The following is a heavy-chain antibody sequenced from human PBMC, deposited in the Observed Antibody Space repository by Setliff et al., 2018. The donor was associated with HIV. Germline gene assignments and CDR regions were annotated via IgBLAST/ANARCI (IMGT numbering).Heavy chain of an antibody. CDR1: GGSVRRSTSY. V-gene: IGHV4-39*01. D-gene: IGHD2-15*01. CDR3: ARRQMVVAAVDAFDI. CDR2: IYYSGTT. J-gene: IGHJ3*02. Sequence: SETLSLTCTVSGGSVRRSTSYWGWIRQPPGKGLEWIGSIYYSGTTYSNPSLKSRVTISVDTSKNQFSLRLTSVTAADTAVYYCARRQMVVAAVDAFDIWGQGTRVT.